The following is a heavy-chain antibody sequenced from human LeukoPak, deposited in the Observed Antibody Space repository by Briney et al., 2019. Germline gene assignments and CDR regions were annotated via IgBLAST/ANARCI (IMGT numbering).Heavy chain of an antibody. CDR1: GYTFTSYG. J-gene: IGHJ5*02. CDR2: ISAYNGNT. Sequence: GASVKVSCKASGYTFTSYGISWVRQAPGQGLEWMRWISAYNGNTNYAQKLQGRVTMTTDTSTSTAYMELRSLRSDDTAVYYCARVWVGGADYGDFPGWFDPWGQGTLVTVSS. V-gene: IGHV1-18*04. CDR3: ARVWVGGADYGDFPGWFDP. D-gene: IGHD4-17*01.